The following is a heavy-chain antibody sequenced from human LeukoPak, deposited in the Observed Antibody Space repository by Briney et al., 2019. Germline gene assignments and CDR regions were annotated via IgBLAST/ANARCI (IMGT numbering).Heavy chain of an antibody. V-gene: IGHV3-66*01. CDR3: ARGLYTSGWLDY. CDR2: LYSGGDT. J-gene: IGHJ4*02. CDR1: GFTVSSNY. Sequence: GGSLRLSCAASGFTVSSNYMSWVRQAPGKGLEWVSVLYSGGDTYYADSVKGRFTISRDNSKSTLYLQMNSLRAEDTAVYYCARGLYTSGWLDYWGQGTLVTVSS. D-gene: IGHD6-19*01.